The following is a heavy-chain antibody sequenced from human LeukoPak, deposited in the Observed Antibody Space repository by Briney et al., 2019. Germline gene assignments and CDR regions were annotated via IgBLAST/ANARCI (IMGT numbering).Heavy chain of an antibody. D-gene: IGHD3-9*01. J-gene: IGHJ4*02. CDR2: ISGSGGST. CDR3: AKDQPRYYDILTGSRGFDY. CDR1: GFTFSSYA. Sequence: PGGSLRLSCAASGFTFSSYATSWVRQAPGKGLEWVSAISGSGGSTYYADSVKGRFTISRDNSKNTLYLQMNSLRAEDTAVYYCAKDQPRYYDILTGSRGFDYWGQGTLVTVSS. V-gene: IGHV3-23*01.